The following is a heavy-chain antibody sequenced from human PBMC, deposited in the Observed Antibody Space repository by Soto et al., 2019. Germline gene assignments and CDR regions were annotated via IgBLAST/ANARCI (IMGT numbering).Heavy chain of an antibody. J-gene: IGHJ5*02. V-gene: IGHV4-30-2*01. CDR1: GGSISSGGYS. Sequence: PSETLSLTCAVSGGSISSGGYSWSWIRQPPGKGLEWIGYIFHSGSTYYNPSLKSRVTISVDRSKNQFSLKLSSVTAADTAVYYCARVPDRWGQGTLVTVSS. CDR2: IFHSGST. CDR3: ARVPDR. D-gene: IGHD2-2*01.